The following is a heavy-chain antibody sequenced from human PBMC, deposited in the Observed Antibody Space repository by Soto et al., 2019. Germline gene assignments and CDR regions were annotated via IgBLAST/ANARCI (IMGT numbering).Heavy chain of an antibody. Sequence: PSETLSLTCTVSGGSISSGGYYWSWIRQHPGKGLEWIGYIYYSGSTYYNPSLKSRVTISVDTSKNQFSLKLSSVTAADTAVYYCARGPAYSSSSLLVGWGQGTLVTVSS. CDR1: GGSISSGGYY. V-gene: IGHV4-31*03. D-gene: IGHD6-6*01. CDR2: IYYSGST. CDR3: ARGPAYSSSSLLVG. J-gene: IGHJ4*02.